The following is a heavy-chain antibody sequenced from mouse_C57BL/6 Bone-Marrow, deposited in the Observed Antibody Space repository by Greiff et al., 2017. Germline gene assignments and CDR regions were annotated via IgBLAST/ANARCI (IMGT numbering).Heavy chain of an antibody. CDR2: INPSSGYT. J-gene: IGHJ3*01. CDR3: ARTLVGGFAY. Sequence: VQLQQSGAELVRPGASVKMSCKASGYTFTSYTMHWVKQRPGQGLEWIGYINPSSGYTKYNQKFKDKATLTADKSSSTAYMQLSSLTSEDSAVYYCARTLVGGFAYGGQGTLVTVSA. V-gene: IGHV1-4*01. CDR1: GYTFTSYT. D-gene: IGHD2-1*01.